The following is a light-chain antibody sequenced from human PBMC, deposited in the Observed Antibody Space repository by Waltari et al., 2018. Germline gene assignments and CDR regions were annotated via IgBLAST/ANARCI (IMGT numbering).Light chain of an antibody. CDR1: TSDIGGYNY. V-gene: IGLV2-14*03. J-gene: IGLJ1*01. Sequence: QSALTQPASVSGSPGQSITISCTGTTSDIGGYNYVSWYQNHPGKTPKLMIYDVNQRPSGYSDLFSGSKSGNTASLTISGLQAEDEADYYCSSYTSSSTFVFGTGTKVTVL. CDR2: DVN. CDR3: SSYTSSSTFV.